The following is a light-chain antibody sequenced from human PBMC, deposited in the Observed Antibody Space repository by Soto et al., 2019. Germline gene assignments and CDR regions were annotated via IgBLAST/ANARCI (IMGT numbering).Light chain of an antibody. CDR2: GTS. J-gene: IGKJ1*01. V-gene: IGKV3-15*01. CDR3: QHYNNWPRT. CDR1: QSVSGN. Sequence: EIVMTQSPATRSVSPGERAALSCMASQSVSGNLAWFQQKPGQAPRLLIYGTSTRATGIPARFSGSGSGTEFTLTISSLQSEDFAVYYCQHYNNWPRTFGQGTKVEIK.